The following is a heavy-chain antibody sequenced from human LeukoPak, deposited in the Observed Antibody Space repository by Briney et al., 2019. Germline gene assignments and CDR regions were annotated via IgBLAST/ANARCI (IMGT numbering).Heavy chain of an antibody. Sequence: GSLRLSCAASGFTFSSYEMNWVRQAPGKGLEWVSYISSSGSTIYYADSVKGRFTISRDNAMDRLYLQMNSLRADDTAVYYCVKDRVDGSGSQFDSWGQGSLVIVSS. CDR1: GFTFSSYE. D-gene: IGHD3-10*01. CDR3: VKDRVDGSGSQFDS. V-gene: IGHV3-48*03. CDR2: ISSSGSTI. J-gene: IGHJ4*02.